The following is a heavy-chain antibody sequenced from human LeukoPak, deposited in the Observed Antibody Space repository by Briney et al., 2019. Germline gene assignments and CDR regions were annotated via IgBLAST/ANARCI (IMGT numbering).Heavy chain of an antibody. CDR3: ARERGDIVVPGNWFDP. V-gene: IGHV3-48*01. Sequence: GGSLRLSCAASGFTFSSYSMNWVRQAPGKGLEWVSYISSSSSTIYYADSVKGRFTISRDNAKNSLYLQMNSLRAEDTAVYYCARERGDIVVPGNWFDPWGQGTLVTVSS. CDR1: GFTFSSYS. CDR2: ISSSSSTI. D-gene: IGHD2-15*01. J-gene: IGHJ5*02.